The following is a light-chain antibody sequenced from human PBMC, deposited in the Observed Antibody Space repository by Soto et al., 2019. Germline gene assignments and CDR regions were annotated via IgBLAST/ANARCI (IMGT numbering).Light chain of an antibody. V-gene: IGLV2-14*02. CDR1: SSDVGAYNL. Sequence: QSVLTQPASVSGSPGQSITISCTGTSSDVGAYNLVSWYQHYPAKAPKLLIYGVNQWPSGISNRFSGSKSDNTASLTISGLQADDEADYYCSSHSPTSHYVFGTGTKVTVL. J-gene: IGLJ1*01. CDR3: SSHSPTSHYV. CDR2: GVN.